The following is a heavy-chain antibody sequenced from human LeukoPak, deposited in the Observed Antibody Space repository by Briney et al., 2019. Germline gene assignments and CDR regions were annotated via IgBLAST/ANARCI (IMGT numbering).Heavy chain of an antibody. CDR1: GYTFTGYY. CDR3: ARGKSRGCSYPAPYNWFDP. D-gene: IGHD5-18*01. V-gene: IGHV1-2*02. Sequence: ASVNVSCKASGYTFTGYYMHWVRQAPGQGLAWMGWINPNSGGTNYAQKFQGRVTMTRDTSISTAYMELSRLRSDDTAVYYCARGKSRGCSYPAPYNWFDPWGQGTLVTVSS. CDR2: INPNSGGT. J-gene: IGHJ5*02.